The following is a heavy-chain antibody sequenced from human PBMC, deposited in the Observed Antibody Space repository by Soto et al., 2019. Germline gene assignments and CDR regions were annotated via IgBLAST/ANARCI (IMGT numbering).Heavy chain of an antibody. CDR1: GYTFTGYY. Sequence: QVQLVQSGAEVKKPGASVKVSCKASGYTFTGYYIHWVRQAPGQGLEWMGWMNANSGGANHAPKFQGRVAMSRDTSTNPAYLQLRALSSDDTAVYYCARDQSGADLGSPDYGGQGPLVTVSS. CDR2: MNANSGGA. CDR3: ARDQSGADLGSPDY. V-gene: IGHV1-2*02. D-gene: IGHD1-26*01. J-gene: IGHJ4*02.